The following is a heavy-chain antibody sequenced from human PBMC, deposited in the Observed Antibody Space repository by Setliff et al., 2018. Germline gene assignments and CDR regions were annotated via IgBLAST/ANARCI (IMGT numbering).Heavy chain of an antibody. D-gene: IGHD2-8*01. CDR2: ISGGGSRT. V-gene: IGHV3-23*01. CDR3: VKGTNVVMVYTGFDH. Sequence: GGSLRLSCAASGFTFSNFAISWFRQAPGKGLEWVSVISGGGSRTYYADSVKGRFTISRDNSKITLYLQMNSLRAADTAVYYCVKGTNVVMVYTGFDHWGQGTLVTVSS. CDR1: GFTFSNFA. J-gene: IGHJ4*01.